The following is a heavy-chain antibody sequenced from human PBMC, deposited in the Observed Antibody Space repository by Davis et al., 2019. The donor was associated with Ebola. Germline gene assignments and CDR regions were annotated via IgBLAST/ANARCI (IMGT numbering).Heavy chain of an antibody. CDR3: ARVGEDGSSDY. J-gene: IGHJ4*02. Sequence: GESLKISCAASGFTFSSYGMHWVRQAPGKGLEWVAVIWYDGSNKYYADSVKGRFTISRDNSKNTLYLQMNSLRAEDTAVYYCARVGEDGSSDYWGQGTLVTVSS. D-gene: IGHD1-26*01. CDR1: GFTFSSYG. CDR2: IWYDGSNK. V-gene: IGHV3-33*01.